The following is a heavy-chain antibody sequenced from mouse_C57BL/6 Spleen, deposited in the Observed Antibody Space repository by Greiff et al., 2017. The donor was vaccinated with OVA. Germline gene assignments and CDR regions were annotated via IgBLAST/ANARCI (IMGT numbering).Heavy chain of an antibody. CDR2: ISNGGGSN. V-gene: IGHV5-12*01. CDR1: GFTFSDYY. Sequence: EVQLVESGGGLVQPGGSLKLSCAASGFTFSDYYMYWVRQTPEKRLEWVAYISNGGGSNYYPDTVKGRFTISRDNAKNTLYLQMSRLKSEDTAMYYCARLDGNYFDDWGQGTTLTVSS. CDR3: ARLDGNYFDD. J-gene: IGHJ2*01. D-gene: IGHD2-1*01.